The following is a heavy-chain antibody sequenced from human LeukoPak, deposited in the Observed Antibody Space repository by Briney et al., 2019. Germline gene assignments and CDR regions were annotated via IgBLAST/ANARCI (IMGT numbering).Heavy chain of an antibody. V-gene: IGHV3-30-3*01. CDR1: GFTFTTYP. CDR2: ISPDGNNK. D-gene: IGHD3-3*02. J-gene: IGHJ6*03. Sequence: PGKSLRLSCDASGFTFTTYPMHWVRQAPGKGLEWMTLISPDGNNKDYADSVKGRFTISRDNSKNTLFLQMTSLTSEDTGVYYCATGALPIGFLESIRPGNYFSNYMGVWGKGTMVFVSS. CDR3: ATGALPIGFLESIRPGNYFSNYMGV.